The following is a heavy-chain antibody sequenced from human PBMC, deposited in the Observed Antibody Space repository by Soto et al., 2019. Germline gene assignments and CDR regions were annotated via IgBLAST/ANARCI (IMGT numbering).Heavy chain of an antibody. CDR2: IKSITDGGTT. CDR3: TTDSADIVVVPATFGMDV. D-gene: IGHD2-2*01. J-gene: IGHJ6*02. CDR1: GITFSNAW. Sequence: LRLSCAASGITFSNAWMTWVRQAPGKGLEWVGRIKSITDGGTTDYAAPVKGRFTISRDDSKDTLYLQMNNLRTEDTAVYHCTTDSADIVVVPATFGMDVWGQGPTGTVS. V-gene: IGHV3-15*01.